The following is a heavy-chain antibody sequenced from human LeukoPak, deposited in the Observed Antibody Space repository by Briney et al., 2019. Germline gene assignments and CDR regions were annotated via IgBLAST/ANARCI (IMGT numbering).Heavy chain of an antibody. V-gene: IGHV1-8*03. CDR1: GYTFTSYD. CDR2: MNPNSGNT. CDR3: ARMYYYDSSGDNWFDP. Sequence: ASVKVSCRASGYTFTSYDINWVRQATGQGLEWVGWMNPNSGNTGYAQKFQGRVTITRNTSISTAYMELSSLTSEDTAVYYCARMYYYDSSGDNWFDPWGQGTLVTVSS. J-gene: IGHJ5*02. D-gene: IGHD3-22*01.